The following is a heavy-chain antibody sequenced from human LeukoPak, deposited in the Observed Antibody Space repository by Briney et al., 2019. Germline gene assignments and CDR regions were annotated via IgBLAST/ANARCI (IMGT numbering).Heavy chain of an antibody. V-gene: IGHV4-31*03. CDR1: GGSISSGGYS. D-gene: IGHD3-10*01. CDR2: IYYSGST. CDR3: ARDKTRVFDL. Sequence: SETLSLTCTVSGGSISSGGYSWSWIRQHPGKGLEWIGYIYYSGSTYYNPSLKSRVTISVDTSKNQFSLKLSSVTAADTAVYYCARDKTRVFDLWGRGTLVTVSS. J-gene: IGHJ2*01.